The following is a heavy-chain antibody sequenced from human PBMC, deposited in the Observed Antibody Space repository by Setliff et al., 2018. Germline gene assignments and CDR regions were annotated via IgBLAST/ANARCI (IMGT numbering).Heavy chain of an antibody. D-gene: IGHD3-16*01. J-gene: IGHJ3*02. CDR2: IGTSSSYI. CDR1: GFTFSTYS. CDR3: ARDPAYGAFDI. V-gene: IGHV3-21*04. Sequence: PGGSLRLSCAASGFTFSTYSMNWVRQAPGKGLEWVSSIGTSSSYIYYADSVKGRFTISRDNAKNSLYLQMNGLRAEDTAVYYCARDPAYGAFDIWGQGTMVT.